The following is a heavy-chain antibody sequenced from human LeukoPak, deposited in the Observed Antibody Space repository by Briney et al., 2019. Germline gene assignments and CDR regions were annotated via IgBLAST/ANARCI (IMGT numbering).Heavy chain of an antibody. CDR2: IYSGGST. CDR3: AHARELLLDAFDI. V-gene: IGHV3-66*01. J-gene: IGHJ3*02. Sequence: PGGSLRLSCAASGFTLSSNYMSSVRPAPEKGLGRVSVIYSGGSTYYPDSVKGRFTISRDNSKNTLYLQMNSLRAEDSAVYYCAHARELLLDAFDIWGQGTMVTVSS. CDR1: GFTLSSNY. D-gene: IGHD2-15*01.